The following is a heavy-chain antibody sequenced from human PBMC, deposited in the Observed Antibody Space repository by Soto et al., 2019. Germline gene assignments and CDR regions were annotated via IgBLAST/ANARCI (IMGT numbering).Heavy chain of an antibody. Sequence: QVQLQESGPGLVKPSQTLSLTCTVSGGSISSGGYYWSWIRQHPGEGLEWIGYIYYSGSTYYNPSLKSRVTISVDTSKNQFSLKLSSVTAADTAVYYCARVGDYATRYYYYMDVWGKGTTVTVSS. CDR2: IYYSGST. V-gene: IGHV4-31*03. J-gene: IGHJ6*03. CDR3: ARVGDYATRYYYYMDV. D-gene: IGHD4-17*01. CDR1: GGSISSGGYY.